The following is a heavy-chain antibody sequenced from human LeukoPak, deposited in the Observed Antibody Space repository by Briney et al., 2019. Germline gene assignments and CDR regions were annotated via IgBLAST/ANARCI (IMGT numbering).Heavy chain of an antibody. CDR2: IISSSSYI. V-gene: IGHV3-21*01. CDR3: ARHPQYCSGGSCYSFDY. J-gene: IGHJ4*02. CDR1: GFTFSTYS. D-gene: IGHD2-15*01. Sequence: KTGGSLRLSCAASGFTFSTYSMNWVRQAPGKGLEWVSSIISSSSYIYYADSVRGRFTISRDNAKNSLYLQMNSPSAEDTTVYYCARHPQYCSGGSCYSFDYWGQGTLVTVSS.